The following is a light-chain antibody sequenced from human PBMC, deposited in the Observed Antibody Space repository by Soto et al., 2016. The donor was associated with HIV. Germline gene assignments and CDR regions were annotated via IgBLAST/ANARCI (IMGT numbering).Light chain of an antibody. CDR3: QVWDSSSDHHVV. Sequence: SYVLTQPPSVSVAPGKTANITCGGNYIGDKSVHWYQQKPGQAPVLVVFDDSDRPSGIPERISGSNSGNTATLIISRVEAGDEADYYCQVWDSSSDHHVVFGGGTKLTVL. CDR1: YIGDKS. V-gene: IGLV3-21*01. J-gene: IGLJ2*01. CDR2: DDS.